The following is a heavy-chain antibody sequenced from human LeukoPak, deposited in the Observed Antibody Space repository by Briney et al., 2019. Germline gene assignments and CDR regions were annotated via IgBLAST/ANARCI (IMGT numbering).Heavy chain of an antibody. CDR3: AKRGVVIRVILVGFHKEAYYFDS. J-gene: IGHJ4*02. V-gene: IGHV3-23*01. CDR2: ISGSGGGT. D-gene: IGHD3-22*01. CDR1: GITLSNYG. Sequence: GGSLRLSCAVSGITLSNYGMTWVRQAPGKGLEWVAGISGSGGGTNYADSVKGRFTISRDNPKNTLYLQMNSLKAEDTAVYFCAKRGVVIRVILVGFHKEAYYFDSWGQGALVTVSS.